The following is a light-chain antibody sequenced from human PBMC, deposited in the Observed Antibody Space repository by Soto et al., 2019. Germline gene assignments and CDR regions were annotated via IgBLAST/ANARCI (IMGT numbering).Light chain of an antibody. CDR3: QKLNTYPVT. J-gene: IGKJ4*01. CDR2: AAS. V-gene: IGKV1-9*01. Sequence: IQLTQSPSSLSASVGDSVTITCRASQGISRYLSWYQQKPGRAPKLLISAASTLQSVVPARFSGSGSGTDFTLSITSLQPEDFATYYCQKLNTYPVTFGGGTKVEIK. CDR1: QGISRY.